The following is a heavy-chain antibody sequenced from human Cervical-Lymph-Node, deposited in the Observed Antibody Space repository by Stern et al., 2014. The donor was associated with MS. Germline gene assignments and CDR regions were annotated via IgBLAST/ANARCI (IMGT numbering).Heavy chain of an antibody. CDR3: AIYDSSGSTDY. J-gene: IGHJ4*02. CDR2: IYYSGST. Sequence: QLQLQESGPGLVKPSETLSLTCTVSGGSISSSSYYWGWIRQPPGKGLEWIGSIYYSGSTYYNPSLKSRVTISVDTSKNQFSLTLSSVTAADTAVYYCAIYDSSGSTDYWGQGTLVTVSS. V-gene: IGHV4-39*01. D-gene: IGHD3-22*01. CDR1: GGSISSSSYY.